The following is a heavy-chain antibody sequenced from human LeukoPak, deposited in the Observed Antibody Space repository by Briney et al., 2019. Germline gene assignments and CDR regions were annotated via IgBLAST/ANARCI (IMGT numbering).Heavy chain of an antibody. J-gene: IGHJ5*02. CDR1: GFTFSDYY. D-gene: IGHD6-13*01. Sequence: GGSLRLSCAASGFTFSDYYMTWIRQAPGRGLEWLSYIDSSGNVIYYADSVKGRFTISRDNAKNSVFLQMNSLRAEDTAVYYCAKGTHSSSWHWFDPWGQGTLVTVSS. CDR3: AKGTHSSSWHWFDP. CDR2: IDSSGNVI. V-gene: IGHV3-11*01.